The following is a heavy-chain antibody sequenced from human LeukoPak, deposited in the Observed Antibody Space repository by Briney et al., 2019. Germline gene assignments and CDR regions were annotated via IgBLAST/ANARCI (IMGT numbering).Heavy chain of an antibody. Sequence: TGGSLRLSCATSGFTFSKYGMHWVRQAPGKGLEWVAVMSYDGTIKYSDSVKGRFIITRDTSKNTVYLQMNSLRAEDTAVYYCVKASMIVVVRDAFDMWGQGTMITVSS. CDR1: GFTFSKYG. D-gene: IGHD3-22*01. CDR2: MSYDGTIK. CDR3: VKASMIVVVRDAFDM. J-gene: IGHJ3*02. V-gene: IGHV3-30*18.